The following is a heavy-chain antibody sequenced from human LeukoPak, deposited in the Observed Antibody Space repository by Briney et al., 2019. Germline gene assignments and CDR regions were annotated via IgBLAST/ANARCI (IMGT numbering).Heavy chain of an antibody. D-gene: IGHD6-6*01. J-gene: IGHJ4*02. V-gene: IGHV3-11*01. Sequence: GGSLRLSCGASGFTFSDYYMNWIRQAPGKGPEWVACISSSASSTYYADSVRGRFTISRDNGKNSLYLQMNSLRAGDTAVYFCVRDGGGMAAPSFDFWGQGTLVTVSS. CDR2: ISSSASST. CDR3: VRDGGGMAAPSFDF. CDR1: GFTFSDYY.